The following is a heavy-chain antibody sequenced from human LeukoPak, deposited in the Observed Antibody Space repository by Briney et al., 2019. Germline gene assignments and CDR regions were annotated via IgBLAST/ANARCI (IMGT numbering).Heavy chain of an antibody. CDR3: ARGSGGDADY. Sequence: WVSRINSDGSSTSYADSVKGRFTISRDNAKNTLYLQMNSLGAEDTAVYYCARGSGGDADYWGQGTLVTVSS. CDR2: INSDGSST. J-gene: IGHJ4*02. V-gene: IGHV3-74*01. D-gene: IGHD2-21*02.